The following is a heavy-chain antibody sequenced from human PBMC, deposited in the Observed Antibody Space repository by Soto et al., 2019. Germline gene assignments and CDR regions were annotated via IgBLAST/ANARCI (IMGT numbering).Heavy chain of an antibody. D-gene: IGHD1-1*01. V-gene: IGHV3-30*18. J-gene: IGHJ6*02. Sequence: GGSLRLSCAASGFTFSSYGMHWVRKAPGKGLEWVAVISYDGSNKYYADSVKGRFTISRDNSKNTLYLQMNSLRAEDTAVYYCAKDHRGRTTYYYFGMDVWGQGTTVTV. CDR1: GFTFSSYG. CDR2: ISYDGSNK. CDR3: AKDHRGRTTYYYFGMDV.